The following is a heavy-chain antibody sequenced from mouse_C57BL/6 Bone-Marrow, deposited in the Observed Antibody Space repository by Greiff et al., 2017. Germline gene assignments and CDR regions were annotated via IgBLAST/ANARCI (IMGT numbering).Heavy chain of an antibody. Sequence: QVQLKQSGPELVKPGASVKISCKASGYAFSSSWMNWVKQRPGKGLAWIGRIYPGDGDTNYNGKFKGTATLTADKSSSTAYMLLSSLTSEDSAVCYCAGSDCYSVAYWGQGTLVTVSA. V-gene: IGHV1-82*01. J-gene: IGHJ3*01. CDR2: IYPGDGDT. D-gene: IGHD2-3*01. CDR3: AGSDCYSVAY. CDR1: GYAFSSSW.